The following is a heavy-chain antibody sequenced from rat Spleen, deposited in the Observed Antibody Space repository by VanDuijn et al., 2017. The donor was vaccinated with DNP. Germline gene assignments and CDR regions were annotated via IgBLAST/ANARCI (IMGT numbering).Heavy chain of an antibody. CDR3: ARDRRDYGLDY. D-gene: IGHD1-11*01. J-gene: IGHJ2*01. CDR1: GFTFSKYW. V-gene: IGHV5-31*01. Sequence: EVQMVESGGDLVQPGRSLKLSCVASGFTFSKYWMTWSRQVPGKGLEWVASVTTTGGSTYYPDSVKDRFTISRDNTKNTLYLQMNSLKSEDTATYYCARDRRDYGLDYWGHGVMVTVSS. CDR2: VTTTGGST.